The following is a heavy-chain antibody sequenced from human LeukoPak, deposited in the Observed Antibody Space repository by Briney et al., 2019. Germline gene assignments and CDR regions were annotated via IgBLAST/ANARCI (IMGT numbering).Heavy chain of an antibody. Sequence: PSETLSLTCAVYGGSFSGYYWSWIRQPPGKGLEWIGEINHSGSTNYNPSLKSRVTISVDTSKNQFSLKLSSVTAADTAVYYCARAGWFGELLDYWGQGTLVTVSS. V-gene: IGHV4-34*01. CDR3: ARAGWFGELLDY. CDR1: GGSFSGYY. D-gene: IGHD3-10*01. CDR2: INHSGST. J-gene: IGHJ4*02.